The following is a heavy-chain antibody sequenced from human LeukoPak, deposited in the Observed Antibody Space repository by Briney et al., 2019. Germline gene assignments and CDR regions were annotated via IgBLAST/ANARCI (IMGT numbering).Heavy chain of an antibody. Sequence: SETLSLTCTVSGGSISSYYWSWIRQPPGKGLEWMGNIYYSGSTNYNSSLKSRVTISVDTSKNQISLKLRSVAAADTAVYYCTRKGVSDLYYFDSWGQGTLVTVSS. CDR3: TRKGVSDLYYFDS. CDR1: GGSISSYY. V-gene: IGHV4-59*08. D-gene: IGHD3-16*01. CDR2: IYYSGST. J-gene: IGHJ4*02.